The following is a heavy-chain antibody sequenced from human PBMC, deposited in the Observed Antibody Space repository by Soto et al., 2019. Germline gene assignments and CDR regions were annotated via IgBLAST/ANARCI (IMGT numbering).Heavy chain of an antibody. D-gene: IGHD1-26*01. J-gene: IGHJ4*02. V-gene: IGHV1-8*01. CDR1: GYSFTSLD. Sequence: QVQLVQSGAEVREPGASVKVSCKASGYSFTSLDINWVRQTAGQGLEWMGWMQPSTGRTGYAQKFQGRVTMTRDTSINTAYMGLTTLTSDDPAFYYCARGVSAGVDYWGQGTLVTVSS. CDR2: MQPSTGRT. CDR3: ARGVSAGVDY.